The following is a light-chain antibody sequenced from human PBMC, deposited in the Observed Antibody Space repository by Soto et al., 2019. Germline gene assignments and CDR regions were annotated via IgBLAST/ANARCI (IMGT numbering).Light chain of an antibody. J-gene: IGLJ2*01. CDR3: SSYTCSSTPVV. CDR2: DVS. V-gene: IGLV2-14*01. CDR1: SSDVGGYNY. Sequence: QSVLTQPASVSGSPVQSITISCTGTSSDVGGYNYVSWYQQHPGKAPTPIIYDVSNRPSGVSNRFAGSKSGNMAALTISGLQAEYEADYYCSSYTCSSTPVVFGGGTKLTVL.